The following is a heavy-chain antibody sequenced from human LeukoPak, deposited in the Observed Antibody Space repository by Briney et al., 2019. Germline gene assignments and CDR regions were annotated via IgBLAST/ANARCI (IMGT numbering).Heavy chain of an antibody. CDR2: IYYDGST. J-gene: IGHJ4*02. V-gene: IGHV4-39*07. CDR1: GGSISSYY. Sequence: SETLSLTCTVSGGSISSYYWGWVRQPPGKGLEWIGSIYYDGSTVYSPSLKSRVTISRDTSKDQFSLNLTSVTAADTAVYYCTRDTSQWDFDYWGQGTLVTVSS. D-gene: IGHD2-2*01. CDR3: TRDTSQWDFDY.